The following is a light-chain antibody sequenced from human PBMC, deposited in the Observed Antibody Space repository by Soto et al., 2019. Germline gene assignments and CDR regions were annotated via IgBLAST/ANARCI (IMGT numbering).Light chain of an antibody. V-gene: IGKV1-12*01. CDR3: AQLNTYPPI. J-gene: IGKJ4*01. CDR1: QGINNW. Sequence: DMRMSVSPSSVSASVGDRVTITCRASQGINNWLAWYQQKPAKAPELLIYAVSYLQSGVPSRFSGSGSVTDFNLTICGLRPRAFPSYCSAQLNTYPPIFGGGTKVDIK. CDR2: AVS.